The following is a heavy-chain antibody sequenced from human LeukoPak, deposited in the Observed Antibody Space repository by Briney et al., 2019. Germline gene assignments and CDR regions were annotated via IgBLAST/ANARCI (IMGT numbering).Heavy chain of an antibody. J-gene: IGHJ4*02. V-gene: IGHV3-30*02. D-gene: IGHD3-3*01. CDR3: AKAAHYDFWSGYDY. Sequence: GGSLRLSCAASGFTFSSYGMHWVRQAPGKGLEWVTFIRYDGSNKYYTDSVKARFTISRDNSKNTLYLQMNSLRAEDTAVYYCAKAAHYDFWSGYDYWGQGTVVTVSS. CDR2: IRYDGSNK. CDR1: GFTFSSYG.